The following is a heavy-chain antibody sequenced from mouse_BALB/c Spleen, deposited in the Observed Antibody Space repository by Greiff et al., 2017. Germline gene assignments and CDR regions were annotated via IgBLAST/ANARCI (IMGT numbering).Heavy chain of an antibody. CDR2: INPYNDGT. V-gene: IGHV1-14*01. D-gene: IGHD2-4*01. CDR1: GYTFTSYV. J-gene: IGHJ3*01. Sequence: EVQLQQSGPELVKPGASVKMSCKASGYTFTSYVMHWVKQKPGQGLEWIGYINPYNDGTKYNEKFKGKATLTSDKSSSTAYMELSSLTSEDSAVYYCARSGPYDYPWFAYWGQGTLVTVSA. CDR3: ARSGPYDYPWFAY.